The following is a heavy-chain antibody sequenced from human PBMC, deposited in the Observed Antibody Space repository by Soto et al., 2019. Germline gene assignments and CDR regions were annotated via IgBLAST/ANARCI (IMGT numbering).Heavy chain of an antibody. CDR3: ARRGDSSKWNAEYFQH. D-gene: IGHD6-13*01. V-gene: IGHV3-23*01. CDR1: GFTFSTYA. CDR2: VSASGLNT. Sequence: PGGSLRLSCAASGFTFSTYAMAWVRQAPGKGLEWVSGVSASGLNTDYADPVKGRFYISRDNSKNTVSLHMNSLRAEDTALYYCARRGDSSKWNAEYFQHWGQGTLVTVSS. J-gene: IGHJ1*01.